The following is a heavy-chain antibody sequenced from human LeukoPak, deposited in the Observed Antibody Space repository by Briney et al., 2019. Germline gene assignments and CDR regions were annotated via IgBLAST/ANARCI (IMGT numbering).Heavy chain of an antibody. CDR1: GFTFSSYS. CDR3: ARDRGGYDILTGYYYYYYGMDV. Sequence: GGSLRLSCAASGFTFSSYSMNWGRQAPGKGLEWVSSISSSSSYIYYADSVKGRFTISRDNAKNSLCLQMNSLRAEDTAVYYCARDRGGYDILTGYYYYYYGMDVWGKGTTVTVSS. CDR2: ISSSSSYI. V-gene: IGHV3-21*01. J-gene: IGHJ6*04. D-gene: IGHD3-9*01.